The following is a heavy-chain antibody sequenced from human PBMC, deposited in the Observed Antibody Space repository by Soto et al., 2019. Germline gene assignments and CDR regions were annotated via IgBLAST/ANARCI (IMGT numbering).Heavy chain of an antibody. J-gene: IGHJ6*02. CDR3: ARRYCSGGSCYSAYYYYGMDV. CDR2: ISAYNGNT. Sequence: GASVKVSCKASGYTFTSYGISWVRQAPGQGLEWMGWISAYNGNTNYAQKLQGRVTMTTDTSTSTAYMELRSLRSDDTAVYYCARRYCSGGSCYSAYYYYGMDVWGQGTTVTVS. CDR1: GYTFTSYG. D-gene: IGHD2-15*01. V-gene: IGHV1-18*01.